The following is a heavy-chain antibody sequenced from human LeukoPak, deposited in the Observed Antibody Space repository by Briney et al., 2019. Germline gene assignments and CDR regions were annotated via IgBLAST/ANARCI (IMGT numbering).Heavy chain of an antibody. J-gene: IGHJ6*02. CDR3: ASFRPQGYYYGMDV. Sequence: ASVKVSYKASGGTFSSYAISWVRQAPGQGLEWMGGIIPIFGTANYAQKFQGRVTITADESTSTAYMELSSLRSEDTAVYYCASFRPQGYYYGMDVWGQGTTVTVSS. V-gene: IGHV1-69*13. CDR1: GGTFSSYA. CDR2: IIPIFGTA.